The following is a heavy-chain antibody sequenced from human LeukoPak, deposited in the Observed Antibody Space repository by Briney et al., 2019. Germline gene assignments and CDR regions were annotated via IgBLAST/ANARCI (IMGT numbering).Heavy chain of an antibody. Sequence: SQTLSLTCTVSGGSNSSGDYYWSWIRQPPGKGLEWIGYIYYSGSTYYNPSLKSRVTISVDTSKNQFSLKLSSVTAADTAVYYCAREVDNPYWYFDLWGRGTLVTVSS. V-gene: IGHV4-30-4*08. CDR1: GGSNSSGDYY. D-gene: IGHD1-1*01. CDR3: AREVDNPYWYFDL. CDR2: IYYSGST. J-gene: IGHJ2*01.